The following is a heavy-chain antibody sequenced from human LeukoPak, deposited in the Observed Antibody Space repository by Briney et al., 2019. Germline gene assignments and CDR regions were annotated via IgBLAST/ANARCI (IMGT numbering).Heavy chain of an antibody. CDR2: RRGNGENT. CDR3: ARRLGENSGHFDH. D-gene: IGHD4-23*01. CDR1: GFILRDYA. Sequence: GGSLRPSCAASGFILRDYAMTWVRQAPGKELEWVSARRGNGENTYYADSVKGRFSISGDNSRNTLYLQMNALRAEDTAVYYCARRLGENSGHFDHWGQGALVTVSS. V-gene: IGHV3-23*01. J-gene: IGHJ4*02.